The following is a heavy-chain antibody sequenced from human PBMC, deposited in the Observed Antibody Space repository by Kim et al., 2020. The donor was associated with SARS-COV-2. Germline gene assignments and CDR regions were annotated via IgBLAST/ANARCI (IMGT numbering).Heavy chain of an antibody. V-gene: IGHV5-10-1*01. CDR3: ARHDLTGYPIPDAEYFQH. D-gene: IGHD3-9*01. Sequence: GESLKISCKGSGYSFTSYWISWVRQMPGKGLEWMGRIDPSDSYTNYSPSFQGHVTISADKSISTAYLQWSSLKASDTAMYYCARHDLTGYPIPDAEYFQHWGQGTLVTVSS. CDR1: GYSFTSYW. CDR2: IDPSDSYT. J-gene: IGHJ1*01.